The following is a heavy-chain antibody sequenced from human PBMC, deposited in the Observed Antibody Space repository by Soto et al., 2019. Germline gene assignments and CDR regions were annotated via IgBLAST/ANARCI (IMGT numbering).Heavy chain of an antibody. D-gene: IGHD6-13*01. V-gene: IGHV3-7*01. J-gene: IGHJ4*02. Sequence: GGSLRLSCAASGFTFSSYWMSWVRQAPGKGLEWVANIKQDGSEKYYVDSVKGRFTISRDNAKTSLYLQMNSLRAEDTAVYYGARDYSSSWYGVDYWGQGTLVTVSS. CDR1: GFTFSSYW. CDR3: ARDYSSSWYGVDY. CDR2: IKQDGSEK.